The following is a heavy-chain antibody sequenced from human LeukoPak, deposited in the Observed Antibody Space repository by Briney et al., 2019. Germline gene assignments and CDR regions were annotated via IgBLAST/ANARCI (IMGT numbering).Heavy chain of an antibody. CDR1: GGSISSYY. J-gene: IGHJ4*02. CDR3: ARRRRSLAVAGGYFDY. Sequence: SETLSLTCTLTGGSISSYYWTWIREPPGKELEWIGYIYYSGSTNYNPSLKSRVTISVDTSKNQFSLKLSSVTAADTAVYYCARRRRSLAVAGGYFDYWGQGTLVTVSS. V-gene: IGHV4-59*12. CDR2: IYYSGST. D-gene: IGHD6-19*01.